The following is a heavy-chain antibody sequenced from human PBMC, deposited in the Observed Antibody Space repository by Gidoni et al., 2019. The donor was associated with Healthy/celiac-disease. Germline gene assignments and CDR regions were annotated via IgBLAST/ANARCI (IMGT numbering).Heavy chain of an antibody. Sequence: QVQLQESGPGLVKPSETLSLTCPVSGGSISSYYWRWIRHPPGKGLEWIGYIYYSGSTNYNPSLKSRVTISVDTSKNQFSLKLSSVTAADTAVYYCARDRVEMATNRAFDIWGQGTMVTVSS. CDR3: ARDRVEMATNRAFDI. V-gene: IGHV4-59*01. CDR1: GGSISSYY. J-gene: IGHJ3*02. CDR2: IYYSGST. D-gene: IGHD5-12*01.